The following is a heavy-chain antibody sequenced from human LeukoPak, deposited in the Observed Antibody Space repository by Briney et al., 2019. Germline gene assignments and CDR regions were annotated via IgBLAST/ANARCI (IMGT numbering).Heavy chain of an antibody. CDR1: GGSVSSGNYF. Sequence: PSETLSLTCTVSGGSVSSGNYFWSWIRQPPGKGLEWIGYIYYSGSTKYNPSLQSRVTISVDTSKNQFSLRLSSVSAADTAVYYCARDLSGNYDMDVWGQGTTVTVSS. J-gene: IGHJ6*02. CDR3: ARDLSGNYDMDV. D-gene: IGHD3-16*02. V-gene: IGHV4-61*01. CDR2: IYYSGST.